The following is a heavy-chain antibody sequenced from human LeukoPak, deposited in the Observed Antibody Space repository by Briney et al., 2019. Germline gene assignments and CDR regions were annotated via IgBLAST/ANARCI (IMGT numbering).Heavy chain of an antibody. CDR1: GFTFSSYA. J-gene: IGHJ4*02. Sequence: PGGSLRLSCAASGFTFSSYAMHWVRQAPGKGLEWVAVISYDGSNKYYADSVKGRFTISRDNAKDTLYLQMNSLRAEDTAVYYCAREYSAHVSYDYWGQGTLVTVSS. CDR2: ISYDGSNK. D-gene: IGHD5-12*01. CDR3: AREYSAHVSYDY. V-gene: IGHV3-30*04.